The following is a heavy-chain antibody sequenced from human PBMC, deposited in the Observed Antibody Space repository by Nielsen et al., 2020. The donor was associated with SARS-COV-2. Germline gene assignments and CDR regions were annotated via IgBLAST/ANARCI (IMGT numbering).Heavy chain of an antibody. V-gene: IGHV3-33*08. CDR1: GFTFSSYG. J-gene: IGHJ4*02. CDR2: IWYDGSNK. CDR3: ARAWGHASTSSYYFDY. Sequence: GESLKISCAASGFTFSSYGMHWVRQAPGKGLEWVAVIWYDGSNKYYADSVKGRFTVSRDNSKNTLYLQMNSLRAEDTAVYYCARAWGHASTSSYYFDYWGQGTPVTVSS. D-gene: IGHD6-6*01.